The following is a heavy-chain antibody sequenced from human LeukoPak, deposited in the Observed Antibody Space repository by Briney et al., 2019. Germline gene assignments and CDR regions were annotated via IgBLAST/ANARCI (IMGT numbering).Heavy chain of an antibody. Sequence: GGSLRLSCAASGFTFSSYAMHWVRQAPGKGLEWVAVISYDGSNKYYADSVKGRFTISRDNSKNTLYLQMNSLKTEDTAVYYCTTGRSPYWGQGTLVTVSS. J-gene: IGHJ4*02. V-gene: IGHV3-30-3*01. CDR3: TTGRSPY. CDR1: GFTFSSYA. CDR2: ISYDGSNK.